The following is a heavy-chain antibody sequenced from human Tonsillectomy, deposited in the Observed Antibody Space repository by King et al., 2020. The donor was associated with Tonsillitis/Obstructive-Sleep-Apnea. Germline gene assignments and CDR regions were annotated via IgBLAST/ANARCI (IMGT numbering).Heavy chain of an antibody. CDR2: INRGGST. CDR3: AGVGGLSSSSDSDAFDV. CDR1: GGSFSGYY. D-gene: IGHD6-6*01. Sequence: VQLQQWGAGLLKPSETLSLTCAVYGGSFSGYYWTWIRQPPGKGLEWIGEINRGGSTNPNPSLKSRVPISVDTSKNQFSLKMRSVTAADTAVYYCAGVGGLSSSSDSDAFDVWGRGTMVTVSS. J-gene: IGHJ3*01. V-gene: IGHV4-34*01.